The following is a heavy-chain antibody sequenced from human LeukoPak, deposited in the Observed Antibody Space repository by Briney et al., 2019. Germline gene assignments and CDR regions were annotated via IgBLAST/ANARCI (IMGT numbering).Heavy chain of an antibody. CDR2: ISGSGGST. V-gene: IGHV3-23*01. CDR3: AKDPGRYSDWLSNSPPMGFDP. Sequence: PGGTLRLPCAASGFTFSSYGMSWVRQAPGKGLEWVSAISGSGGSTYYADSVKGRFTISRDNSKNTLYLQMNSLRAEDTAVYYCAKDPGRYSDWLSNSPPMGFDPWSQGTLVTVSS. CDR1: GFTFSSYG. D-gene: IGHD3-9*01. J-gene: IGHJ5*02.